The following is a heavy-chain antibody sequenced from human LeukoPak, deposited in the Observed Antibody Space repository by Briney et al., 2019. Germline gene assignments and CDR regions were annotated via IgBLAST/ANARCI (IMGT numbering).Heavy chain of an antibody. D-gene: IGHD5-24*01. CDR1: GGSFSGYY. J-gene: IGHJ4*02. CDR2: INHSGST. CDR3: ARNPPRRDGYNFDY. Sequence: SETLSLTCAVYGGSFSGYYWSWIRQPPGKGLEWIGEINHSGSTNYNPSLKSRVTVSVDTSKNQFSLKLSSVTAADTAVYYCARNPPRRDGYNFDYWGQGTLVTVSS. V-gene: IGHV4-34*01.